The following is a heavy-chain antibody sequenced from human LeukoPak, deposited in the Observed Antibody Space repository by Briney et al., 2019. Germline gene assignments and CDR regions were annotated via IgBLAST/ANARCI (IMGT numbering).Heavy chain of an antibody. V-gene: IGHV3-48*02. CDR1: GFTFSSYS. D-gene: IGHD1-26*01. CDR3: ARAPYSGSYFGPFWYFDL. J-gene: IGHJ2*01. Sequence: GGSLRLSCAASGFTFSSYSMAWVRQAPGKGLEWVSHISLSSTTIYYADSVKGRFTISRDDAKNSLFLQMNSLRDEDTAVYYCARAPYSGSYFGPFWYFDLWGRGTLVTVSS. CDR2: ISLSSTTI.